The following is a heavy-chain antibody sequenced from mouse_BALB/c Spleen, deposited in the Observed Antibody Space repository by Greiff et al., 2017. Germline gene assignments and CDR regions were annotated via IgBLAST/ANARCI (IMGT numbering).Heavy chain of an antibody. CDR1: GFTFSSFG. CDR3: SRCMFDEGPWCAY. CDR2: ISSGSSTI. V-gene: IGHV5-17*02. J-gene: IGHJ3*01. Sequence: DVKLVESGGGLVQPGGSRKLSCAASGFTFSSFGMHWVRQAPEKGLEWVAYISSGSSTIYYADTVKGRFTISRDNPKNTLYLQMTSLRSEDTAMYYFSRCMFDEGPWCAYWGQGTLVTVSA. D-gene: IGHD2-10*02.